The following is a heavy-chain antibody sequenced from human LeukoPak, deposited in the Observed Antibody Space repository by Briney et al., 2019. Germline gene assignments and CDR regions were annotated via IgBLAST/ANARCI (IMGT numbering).Heavy chain of an antibody. CDR3: ARDSGYGDYVYAFDI. J-gene: IGHJ3*02. V-gene: IGHV3-53*01. CDR1: GFTVSSNY. D-gene: IGHD4-17*01. CDR2: IYSDGRT. Sequence: GGSLRLSCAASGFTVSSNYMSWVRQAPGKGLEWVSVIYSDGRTYYADSVKGRFTISRDNAKNSLYLQMNSLRAEDTAVYYCARDSGYGDYVYAFDIWGQGTMVTVSS.